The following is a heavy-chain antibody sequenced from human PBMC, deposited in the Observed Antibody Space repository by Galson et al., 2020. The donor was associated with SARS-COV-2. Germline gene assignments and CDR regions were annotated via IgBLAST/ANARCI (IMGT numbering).Heavy chain of an antibody. CDR3: ARAPPGIAVAGYYYYYGMDV. J-gene: IGHJ6*02. V-gene: IGHV3-13*04. Sequence: GGSLRLSCAASGFTFSSYDMHWVRQATGKGLEWVSAIGTAGDTYYPRSVKGRFTISRENAKNSLYLQMNSLRAGDTAVYYCARAPPGIAVAGYYYYYGMDVWGQGTTVTVSS. D-gene: IGHD6-19*01. CDR1: GFTFSSYD. CDR2: IGTAGDT.